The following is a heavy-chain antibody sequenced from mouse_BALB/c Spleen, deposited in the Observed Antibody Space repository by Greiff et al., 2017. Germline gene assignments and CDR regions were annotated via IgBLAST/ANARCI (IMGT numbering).Heavy chain of an antibody. CDR3: ARATPVGAMDY. V-gene: IGHV1S81*02. CDR2: INPSNGRT. J-gene: IGHJ4*01. CDR1: GYTFTSYW. Sequence: VQLQQPGAELVKPGASVKLSCKASGYTFTSYWMHWVKQRPGQGLEWIGEINPSNGRTNYNEKFKSKATLTVDKSSSTAYMQLSSLTSEDSAVYYCARATPVGAMDYWGQGTSVTVSS.